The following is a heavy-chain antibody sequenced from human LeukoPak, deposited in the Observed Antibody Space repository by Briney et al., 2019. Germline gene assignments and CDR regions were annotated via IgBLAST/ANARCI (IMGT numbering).Heavy chain of an antibody. D-gene: IGHD3-16*01. V-gene: IGHV3-30*02. CDR3: AKDGDYDYVWVSDY. Sequence: PGGSLRLSCAASGFTFSSYGMHWVRQAPGKGLEWVAFIRYDGSNKYYADSVKGRFTISRDNSKNTLYLQMNSLRAEDTAVYYCAKDGDYDYVWVSDYWGQGTLVTVSS. J-gene: IGHJ4*02. CDR2: IRYDGSNK. CDR1: GFTFSSYG.